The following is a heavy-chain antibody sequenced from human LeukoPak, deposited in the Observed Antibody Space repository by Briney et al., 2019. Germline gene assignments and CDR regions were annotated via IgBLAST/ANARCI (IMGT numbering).Heavy chain of an antibody. CDR2: INAGNGNT. V-gene: IGHV1-3*01. CDR1: GYTFTSYA. D-gene: IGHD1-1*01. J-gene: IGHJ5*02. CDR3: ARVRGTTGTTNNWFDP. Sequence: ASVKVSCKASGYTFTSYAMHWVRQAPGHRLEWMGWINAGNGNTKYSQNFQGRVTITRDTSASTAYMELSSLRSEDTAVYYRARVRGTTGTTNNWFDPWGQGTLVTVSS.